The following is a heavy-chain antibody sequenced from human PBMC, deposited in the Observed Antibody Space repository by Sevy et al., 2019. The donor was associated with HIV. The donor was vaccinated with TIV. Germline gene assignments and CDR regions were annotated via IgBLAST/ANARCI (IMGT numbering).Heavy chain of an antibody. V-gene: IGHV3-30*18. J-gene: IGHJ4*02. CDR2: ISYDGSNK. D-gene: IGHD4-17*01. Sequence: GSLRLSCAASGFTFRSYGMHWVRQAPGKGLEWVAVISYDGSNKYYADSVKGRFTISRDNSKNTLYLQMNSLRAEDTAVYYCAKHGGATVNYFDYWGQGTLVTVSS. CDR3: AKHGGATVNYFDY. CDR1: GFTFRSYG.